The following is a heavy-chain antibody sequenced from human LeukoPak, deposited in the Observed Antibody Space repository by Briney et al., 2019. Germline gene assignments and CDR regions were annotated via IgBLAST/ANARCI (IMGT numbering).Heavy chain of an antibody. D-gene: IGHD3-22*01. Sequence: SETLSLTCAVYGGSFSGYYWSWIRQPPGKGLEWIGEINHSGNTNYNPSLKSRVTISVDTSKNQSSLKLSSVTAADTAVYYCARSGKFSGYTYFQHWGQGTLVTVSS. J-gene: IGHJ1*01. CDR1: GGSFSGYY. CDR2: INHSGNT. CDR3: ARSGKFSGYTYFQH. V-gene: IGHV4-34*01.